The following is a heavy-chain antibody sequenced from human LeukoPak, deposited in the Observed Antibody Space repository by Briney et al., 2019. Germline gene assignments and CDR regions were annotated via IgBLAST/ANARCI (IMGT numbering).Heavy chain of an antibody. V-gene: IGHV4-34*01. CDR3: ARDHFGSLDS. J-gene: IGHJ4*02. CDR1: GGSFSGYY. CDR2: INHSGST. D-gene: IGHD3-10*01. Sequence: SETLSLTCAVYGGSFSGYYWSWIRQPPGKGLEWIGEINHSGSTNYDPSLKRRVTISVDTSKNQFSLTLTSVTAADTAVCFCARDHFGSLDSWGQGILVTVSS.